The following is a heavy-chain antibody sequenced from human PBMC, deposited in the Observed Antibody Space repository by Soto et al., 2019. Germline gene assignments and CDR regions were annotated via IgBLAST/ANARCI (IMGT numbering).Heavy chain of an antibody. V-gene: IGHV1-69*13. D-gene: IGHD3-22*01. CDR1: GGTFSSYA. J-gene: IGHJ4*02. Sequence: SVKVSCKASGGTFSSYAISWVRQAPGQGLEWMGGIIPIFGTANYAQKFQGRVTITADESTSTAYMELSSLRSEGTAIYYCTTRVITTNDYWGQGTLVTVSS. CDR3: TTRVITTNDY. CDR2: IIPIFGTA.